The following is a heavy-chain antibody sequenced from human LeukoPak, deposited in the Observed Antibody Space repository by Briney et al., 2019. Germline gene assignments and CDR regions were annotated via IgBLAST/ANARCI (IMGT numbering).Heavy chain of an antibody. CDR2: IYHSGST. CDR3: ARDLYSSGWGYFDY. D-gene: IGHD6-19*01. V-gene: IGHV4-38-2*02. J-gene: IGHJ4*02. Sequence: SETLSLTCTISGYSISSGYYWGWIRQPPGKGLEWIGSIYHSGSTYYNPSLKSRVTISLDTSENQFSLKLSSVTAAATAVYYCARDLYSSGWGYFDYWGQGTLVTVSS. CDR1: GYSISSGYY.